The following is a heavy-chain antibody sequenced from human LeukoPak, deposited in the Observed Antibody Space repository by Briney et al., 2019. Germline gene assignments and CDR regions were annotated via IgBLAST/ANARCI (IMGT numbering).Heavy chain of an antibody. V-gene: IGHV1-46*01. J-gene: IGHJ4*02. CDR2: INPSGGGT. D-gene: IGHD6-19*01. Sequence: ASVKVSCKASGYTFTNYYMHWVRQAPGQGLEWMGIINPSGGGTSYAQKFQGRVTATRDTSTSTVYMELSSLRSEDTAVYYCARAVAGAFDYWGQGALVTVSS. CDR1: GYTFTNYY. CDR3: ARAVAGAFDY.